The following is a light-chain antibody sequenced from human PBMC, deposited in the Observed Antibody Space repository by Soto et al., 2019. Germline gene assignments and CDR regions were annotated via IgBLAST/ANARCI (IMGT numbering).Light chain of an antibody. CDR3: SSYTPSYTLQIF. J-gene: IGLJ1*01. CDR1: SSDVGDYNY. V-gene: IGLV2-14*01. CDR2: NVS. Sequence: QSVLTQPASVSGSPGQSITISCTGTSSDVGDYNYVSWHQQDPGKAPKVMTFNVSNRPSGVSNRFSGSKSGNTASLTISGLQPEDEADYYCSSYTPSYTLQIFFGIGTKVTVL.